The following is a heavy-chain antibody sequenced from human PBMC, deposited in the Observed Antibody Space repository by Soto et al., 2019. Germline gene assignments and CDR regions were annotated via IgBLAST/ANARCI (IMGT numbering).Heavy chain of an antibody. CDR3: ARHIGSYWGQFDS. J-gene: IGHJ4*02. CDR2: IYYSGNT. CDR1: GGSISSSSYY. V-gene: IGHV4-39*01. Sequence: SETLSLTCTVSGGSISSSSYYWGWIRQPPTKGLEWIATIYYSGNTYYNPSLRSRITISVDTSKNQFSLNLSSVTAADTAVYYCARHIGSYWGQFDSWGQGTLVTVSS. D-gene: IGHD1-26*01.